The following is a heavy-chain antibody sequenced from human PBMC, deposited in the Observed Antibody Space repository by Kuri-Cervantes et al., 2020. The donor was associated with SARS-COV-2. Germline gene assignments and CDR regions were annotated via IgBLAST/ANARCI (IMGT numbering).Heavy chain of an antibody. CDR3: AKGVSGFYYFYYMDV. V-gene: IGHV4-34*01. Sequence: ESLKISCAVSGFTFDDYGMSWVRQPPGKGLEWIGGFSHSGRNDYSPSYNPSLESRVTISGDMSKNQVSLRLNSVTAADSAVYYCAKGVSGFYYFYYMDVWGIGTTVTVSS. J-gene: IGHJ6*03. CDR1: GFTFDDYG. D-gene: IGHD3-22*01. CDR2: FSHSGRN.